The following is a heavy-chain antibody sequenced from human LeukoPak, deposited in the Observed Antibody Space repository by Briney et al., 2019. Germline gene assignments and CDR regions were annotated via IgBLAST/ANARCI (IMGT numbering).Heavy chain of an antibody. CDR1: GGSISSGSYY. CDR2: IYYSGST. CDR3: ARGVDSRAPPAGY. V-gene: IGHV4-39*07. D-gene: IGHD3-22*01. J-gene: IGHJ4*02. Sequence: SETLSLTCTVSGGSISSGSYYWGWIRQPPGTGLEWIGSIYYSGSTYYKPSLKSRVTISLDTSKNQFSLKLSSVTAADTAVYYCARGVDSRAPPAGYWGQGTLVTVSS.